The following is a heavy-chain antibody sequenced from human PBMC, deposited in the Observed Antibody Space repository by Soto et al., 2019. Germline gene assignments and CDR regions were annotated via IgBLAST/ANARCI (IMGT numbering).Heavy chain of an antibody. V-gene: IGHV3-23*01. CDR1: GCTISSSV. CDR2: ISGSGGGT. Sequence: EVQLLESGGGLVQPGESLRLSCAASGCTISSSVMSWVRQAPGKGLLWVSAISGSGGGTYYADSVKGRFTISRDNSKNTLYLQMNSLRAEDTAVYYCAKDQKSGTYYFDYWGQGTLVTVSS. J-gene: IGHJ4*02. CDR3: AKDQKSGTYYFDY. D-gene: IGHD1-26*01.